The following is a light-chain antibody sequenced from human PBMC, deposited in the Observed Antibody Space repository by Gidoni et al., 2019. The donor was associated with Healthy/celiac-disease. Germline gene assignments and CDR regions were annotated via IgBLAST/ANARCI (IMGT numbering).Light chain of an antibody. CDR2: KVS. Sequence: EVVMTQSPLSLPVTLGQPASISCRSSQSLVDSDGNTYLNWFQQRPGQSPRRLIYKVSNRDSGVPDRFSGSGSGTDFTLKISRVEAEDVGVYYCMQGTHWPLTFGGGTKVEIK. CDR1: QSLVDSDGNTY. J-gene: IGKJ4*01. V-gene: IGKV2-30*01. CDR3: MQGTHWPLT.